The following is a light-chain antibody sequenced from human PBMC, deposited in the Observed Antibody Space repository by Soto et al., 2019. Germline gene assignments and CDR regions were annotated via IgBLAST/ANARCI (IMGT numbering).Light chain of an antibody. J-gene: IGLJ2*01. CDR3: SSYTSSSTLYVV. V-gene: IGLV2-14*01. Sequence: QSALTQPASVSGSPGQSITISCTGTSSDVGGYNYVSWYQQHPGKAPKLMIYDVSYRPSGVSNPFSGSKSGNTASLTISGLQAEDEADYYCSSYTSSSTLYVVFGGGTKLTVL. CDR1: SSDVGGYNY. CDR2: DVS.